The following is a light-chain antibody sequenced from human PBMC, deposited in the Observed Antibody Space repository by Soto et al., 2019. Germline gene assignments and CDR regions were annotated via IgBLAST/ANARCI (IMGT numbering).Light chain of an antibody. CDR3: QQYYATPLT. Sequence: IKMTQSPSTLFASVGDRVTITCRASQSVRNWLAWYQQKPGRAPQLLIYDSSTLEPGVPSRFRGSGSGRDFTLTINGLQAEDVAVYYCQQYYATPLTFGGGTKVDI. V-gene: IGKV1-5*01. J-gene: IGKJ4*01. CDR1: QSVRNW. CDR2: DSS.